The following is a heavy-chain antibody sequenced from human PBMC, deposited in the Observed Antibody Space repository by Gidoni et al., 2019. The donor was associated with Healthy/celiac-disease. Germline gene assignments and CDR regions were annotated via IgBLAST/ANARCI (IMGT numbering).Heavy chain of an antibody. V-gene: IGHV3-30*18. J-gene: IGHJ6*02. CDR2: ISYDGSNK. D-gene: IGHD6-13*01. Sequence: QVQLVESGGGVVQPGRSLRLSCAASGFTFSSYGMHWVRQAPGKGVEWVAVISYDGSNKYYADSVKGRFTISRDNSKNTLYLQMNSLRAEDTAVYYCAKVRIATAGTSYYYYYGMDVWGQGTTVTVSS. CDR1: GFTFSSYG. CDR3: AKVRIATAGTSYYYYYGMDV.